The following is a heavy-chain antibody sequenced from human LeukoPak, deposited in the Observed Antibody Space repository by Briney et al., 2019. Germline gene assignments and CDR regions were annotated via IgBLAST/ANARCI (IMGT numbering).Heavy chain of an antibody. CDR3: ARHFVNSGSSNFDY. Sequence: SETLSLTCTVSGGSISSYYWSWIRQPPRKGLEWIGYIYYSGSTNNNPSLKSRVTISVDTSKNQFSLKLNSVTAADTAVYYCARHFVNSGSSNFDYWGQGTLVTVSS. V-gene: IGHV4-59*08. CDR1: GGSISSYY. D-gene: IGHD1-26*01. J-gene: IGHJ4*02. CDR2: IYYSGST.